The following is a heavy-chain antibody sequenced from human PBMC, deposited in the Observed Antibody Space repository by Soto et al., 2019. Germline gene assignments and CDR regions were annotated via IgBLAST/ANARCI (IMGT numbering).Heavy chain of an antibody. Sequence: SETLSLTCTVSGASINNYYWSWIRQPPEKGLEWIGYIYYTGITTYNPSLKCRITMSVDTSKNQFSLKLTSVTAADTAVYYCARKSHATATHDYWGQGTPVTVSS. J-gene: IGHJ4*02. CDR2: IYYTGIT. D-gene: IGHD2-15*01. V-gene: IGHV4-59*01. CDR3: ARKSHATATHDY. CDR1: GASINNYY.